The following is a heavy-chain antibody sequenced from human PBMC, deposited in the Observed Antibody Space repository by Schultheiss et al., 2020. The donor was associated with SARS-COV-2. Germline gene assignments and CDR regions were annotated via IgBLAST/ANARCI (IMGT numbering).Heavy chain of an antibody. D-gene: IGHD2-2*01. CDR3: ARLYCTRTSCYVDS. J-gene: IGHJ4*02. CDR2: IYYSGST. Sequence: SETLSLTCSVSSGSIRTYFWNWIRQSPGKGLEWIGYIYYSGSTNYNPSLKSRVTVSVDTSKNQFSLKLNSVTAADTAVYFCARLYCTRTSCYVDSWGQGTLVTVSS. V-gene: IGHV4-59*01. CDR1: SGSIRTYF.